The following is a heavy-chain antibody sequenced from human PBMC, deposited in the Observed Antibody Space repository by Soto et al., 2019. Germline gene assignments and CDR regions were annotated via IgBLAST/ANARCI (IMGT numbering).Heavy chain of an antibody. CDR1: GFTFNYYA. CDR3: AKDSRLPGFGLLIHAFDM. J-gene: IGHJ3*02. V-gene: IGHV3-23*01. D-gene: IGHD3-3*01. CDR2: ISGGLGSA. Sequence: PGGSLRLSCAVSGFTFNYYAMSWVRQAPGKGLEWVSTISGGLGSAYHAASVEGRFTISGDSSNNTLYLQMNSLRVEDTATYYCAKDSRLPGFGLLIHAFDMWGHGTMVTVSS.